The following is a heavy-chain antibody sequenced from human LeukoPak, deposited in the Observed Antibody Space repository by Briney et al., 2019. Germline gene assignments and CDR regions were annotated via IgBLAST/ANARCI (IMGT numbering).Heavy chain of an antibody. D-gene: IGHD6-25*01. J-gene: IGHJ6*03. Sequence: GGSLRLSCAASGFTFSSYSMNWVRQAPGKGLEWGSYISGSSGTIYYADSVKGRFTISRDNVKNSLYLQMNSLRAEDTAVYYCARDSHAAPNAMDVWGKGTTVTVSS. V-gene: IGHV3-48*01. CDR2: ISGSSGTI. CDR1: GFTFSSYS. CDR3: ARDSHAAPNAMDV.